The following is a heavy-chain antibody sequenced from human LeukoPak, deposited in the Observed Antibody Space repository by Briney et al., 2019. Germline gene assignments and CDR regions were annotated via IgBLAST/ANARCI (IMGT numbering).Heavy chain of an antibody. Sequence: PGGSLRLSCAASGFTVSSNYMSWVRQAPGKGLEWVSVIYSGGSTYYADSVKGRFTISRDNSKNTLYLQMNSLRAEDTAVYYCARGRGYDYVWGSSDAFDIWGQGTMVTVSS. D-gene: IGHD3-16*01. V-gene: IGHV3-53*01. CDR2: IYSGGST. CDR1: GFTVSSNY. CDR3: ARGRGYDYVWGSSDAFDI. J-gene: IGHJ3*02.